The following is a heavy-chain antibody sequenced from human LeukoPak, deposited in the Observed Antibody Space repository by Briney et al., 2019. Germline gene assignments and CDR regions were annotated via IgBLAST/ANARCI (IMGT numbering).Heavy chain of an antibody. Sequence: ETLSLTCTVSGGSITSDYWSWLRQPPGKGLEWIGDFLNSGTTNYNPSLKSRVTMSVDTSRNQFSLKLSSVTAADTAVYYCARRYTSCYVSFDYWGQGTLVTVSS. CDR3: ARRYTSCYVSFDY. CDR2: FLNSGTT. D-gene: IGHD2-2*01. V-gene: IGHV4-59*08. CDR1: GGSITSDY. J-gene: IGHJ4*02.